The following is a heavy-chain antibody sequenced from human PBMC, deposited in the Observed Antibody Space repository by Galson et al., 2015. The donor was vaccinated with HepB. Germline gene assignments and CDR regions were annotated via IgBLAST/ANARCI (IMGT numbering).Heavy chain of an antibody. CDR3: ARVPAAMGYYYYYYYMGV. D-gene: IGHD2-2*01. CDR1: GFTFSTYS. CDR2: ISSSSGYI. Sequence: SLRLSCAASGFTFSTYSINWVRQAPGKGLEWVSSISSSSGYIYYADSVKGRFTISRDNAKNSLYLQMNSLRAEDTAVYYCARVPAAMGYYYYYYYMGVWGKGTTVTVSS. V-gene: IGHV3-21*01. J-gene: IGHJ6*03.